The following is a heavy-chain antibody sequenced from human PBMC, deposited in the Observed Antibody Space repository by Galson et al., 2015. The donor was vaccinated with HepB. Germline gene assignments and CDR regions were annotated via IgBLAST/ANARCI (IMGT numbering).Heavy chain of an antibody. CDR2: IYYNGTT. CDR1: GASVSSGVFS. V-gene: IGHV4-61*08. CDR3: ARDRPIQDYGVDV. Sequence: LSLTCTVSGASVSSGVFSWTWIRQSPGKGLEWIGFIYYNGTTNCNPSLKSRVTMSVDTSKSQFSLKLRPVTAADTAVYYCARDRPIQDYGVDVWGQGTTVTVSS. J-gene: IGHJ6*02. D-gene: IGHD2-21*01.